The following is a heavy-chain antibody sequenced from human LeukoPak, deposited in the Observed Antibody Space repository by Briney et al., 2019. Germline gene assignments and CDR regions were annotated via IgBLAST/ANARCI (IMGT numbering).Heavy chain of an antibody. V-gene: IGHV4-39*07. J-gene: IGHJ4*02. D-gene: IGHD3-16*01. Sequence: SETLSLTCTVSGGSISGSSYYWGWIRQPPGKGLEWIGSIYYSGITYSNPSLKSRVTISVDTSKNQFSLKLSSVTAADTAVYYCARGPDYDYVWGRYMFDYWGQGTLVTVSS. CDR3: ARGPDYDYVWGRYMFDY. CDR1: GGSISGSSYY. CDR2: IYYSGIT.